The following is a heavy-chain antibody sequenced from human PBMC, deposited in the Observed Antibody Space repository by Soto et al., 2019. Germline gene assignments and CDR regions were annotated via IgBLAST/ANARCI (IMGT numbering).Heavy chain of an antibody. CDR3: ARTPDTRMRRPAASYRYYGMDV. V-gene: IGHV1-69*12. Sequence: QVQLVQSGAEVKKPGSSVKVSCKASGGTFSSYAISWVRQAPGQGLEWMGGIIPIFGTANYAQKFQGRVTITADESTSTAYMELSSLRSEDTAVYYCARTPDTRMRRPAASYRYYGMDVWGQGTTVTVSS. J-gene: IGHJ6*02. CDR2: IIPIFGTA. CDR1: GGTFSSYA. D-gene: IGHD2-2*01.